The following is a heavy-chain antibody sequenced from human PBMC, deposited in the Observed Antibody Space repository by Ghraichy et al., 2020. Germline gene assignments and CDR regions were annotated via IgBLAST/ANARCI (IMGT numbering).Heavy chain of an antibody. CDR2: ITGSGGST. Sequence: GGSLRLSCAASGFTFSSCAMSWVRQAPGKGLEWVSSITGSGGSTYYADSVKGRFTISRDNPKNTLYVQMNSLRAEDTAVYYCATPGVDFWSGSGMDVWGQGTTVTVSS. J-gene: IGHJ6*02. D-gene: IGHD3-3*01. CDR1: GFTFSSCA. CDR3: ATPGVDFWSGSGMDV. V-gene: IGHV3-23*01.